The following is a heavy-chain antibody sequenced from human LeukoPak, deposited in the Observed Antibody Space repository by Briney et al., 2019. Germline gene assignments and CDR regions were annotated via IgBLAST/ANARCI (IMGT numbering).Heavy chain of an antibody. CDR1: GGSFSGYY. D-gene: IGHD5-18*01. CDR3: ARGYSYGS. J-gene: IGHJ5*02. CDR2: INHSGST. V-gene: IGHV4-34*01. Sequence: SETLSLTCAVYGGSFSGYYWSWIRRPPGKGLEWIGEINHSGSTNYNPSLKSRVTISVDTSKNQFSLKLSSVTAADPAVYYCARGYSYGSWGQGTLVTVSS.